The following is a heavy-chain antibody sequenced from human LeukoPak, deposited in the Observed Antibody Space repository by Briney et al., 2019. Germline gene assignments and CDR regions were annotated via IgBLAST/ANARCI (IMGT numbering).Heavy chain of an antibody. CDR2: ISSGSTYI. J-gene: IGHJ3*02. V-gene: IGHV3-21*01. Sequence: GGSLRLSCAASGFTFTSYGMNWVRQAPGKGLEWVSSISSGSTYIYYADSVKGRFTISRDNAKNSQYLQMNSLRAEDTALYYCATYDMGALHIWGQGTMVTVSS. D-gene: IGHD3-9*01. CDR3: ATYDMGALHI. CDR1: GFTFTSYG.